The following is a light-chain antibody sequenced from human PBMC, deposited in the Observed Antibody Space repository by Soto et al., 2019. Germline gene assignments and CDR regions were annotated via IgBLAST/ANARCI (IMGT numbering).Light chain of an antibody. Sequence: QSVLTQPPSASGTPGQRVTISCSGTRSNIGSNIVNWYQQFPGTAPKLLIYSNDQWPSGVPHRFSGSKSGTSVSLAISGLQSDDEADYFCAAWDDSLSAYAFGTGTKLTVL. V-gene: IGLV1-44*01. CDR2: SND. CDR1: RSNIGSNI. CDR3: AAWDDSLSAYA. J-gene: IGLJ1*01.